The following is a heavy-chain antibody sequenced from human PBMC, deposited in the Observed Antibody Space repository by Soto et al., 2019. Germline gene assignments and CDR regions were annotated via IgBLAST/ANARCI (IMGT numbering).Heavy chain of an antibody. CDR1: GFTFSDYY. V-gene: IGHV3-11*01. Sequence: QVQLVESGGGLVKPGGSLRLSCAASGFTFSDYYMSWIRQAPGKGLEWVSYISSSGSTIYYADSVKGRFTISRDNAKNSLYLQMNSLRAEDTAVHYCARVPLPYRNYYYYMDVWGKGTTVTVSS. CDR3: ARVPLPYRNYYYYMDV. CDR2: ISSSGSTI. J-gene: IGHJ6*03.